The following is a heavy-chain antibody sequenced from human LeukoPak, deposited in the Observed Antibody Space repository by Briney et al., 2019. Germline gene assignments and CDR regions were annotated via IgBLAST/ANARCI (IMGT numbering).Heavy chain of an antibody. Sequence: GGSLRLSCAASGFTFSSYSMNWVRQAPGKGLEWVSYISSSGSTIYYADSVKGRFTISRDNAKNSLYLQMNSLRAEDTAVYYCARGRELWFGLTNFDYWGQGPLVTVSS. V-gene: IGHV3-48*04. D-gene: IGHD3-10*01. J-gene: IGHJ4*02. CDR2: ISSSGSTI. CDR3: ARGRELWFGLTNFDY. CDR1: GFTFSSYS.